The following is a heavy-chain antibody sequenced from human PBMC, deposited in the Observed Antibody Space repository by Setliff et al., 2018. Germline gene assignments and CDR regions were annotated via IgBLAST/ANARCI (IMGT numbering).Heavy chain of an antibody. V-gene: IGHV4-59*01. Sequence: SQTLSLTCTVSGGSISTYYWSWIRQPPGKGLEWIGYVYYSGIANYSPSLKSRLTISVDTSKNQFSLKLRSVTAADTAVYYCARGGTFRYFDYWGQGTPVTV. CDR1: GGSISTYY. J-gene: IGHJ4*02. D-gene: IGHD5-12*01. CDR3: ARGGTFRYFDY. CDR2: VYYSGIA.